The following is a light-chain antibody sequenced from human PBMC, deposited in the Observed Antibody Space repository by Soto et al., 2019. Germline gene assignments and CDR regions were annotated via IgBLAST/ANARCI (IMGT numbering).Light chain of an antibody. CDR2: DAS. J-gene: IGKJ4*01. CDR1: QDITNY. Sequence: DIQMSQSPSSLSASVGDGVTITCQASQDITNYLNWYQHKPGKPPKRLIYDASNLEAGVPSRFSRSGSGTAFTFTISSLQPEDIATYYCQQYDNPPFGFGGGTKVEIK. CDR3: QQYDNPPFG. V-gene: IGKV1-33*01.